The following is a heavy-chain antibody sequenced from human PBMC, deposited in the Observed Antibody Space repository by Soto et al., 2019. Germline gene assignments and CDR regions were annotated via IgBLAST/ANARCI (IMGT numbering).Heavy chain of an antibody. Sequence: QVQLVQSGAEVKKPGASVKVSCKASGYTFTSYGISWVRQAPGQGLEWKGWISAYNGNTNYAQKLQGRVTMTTDTSTSTAYMELRSLRSDDTAVYYCARDAPNYDFWSGYEYWYFDLWGRGTLVTVSS. CDR1: GYTFTSYG. D-gene: IGHD3-3*01. CDR3: ARDAPNYDFWSGYEYWYFDL. CDR2: ISAYNGNT. J-gene: IGHJ2*01. V-gene: IGHV1-18*01.